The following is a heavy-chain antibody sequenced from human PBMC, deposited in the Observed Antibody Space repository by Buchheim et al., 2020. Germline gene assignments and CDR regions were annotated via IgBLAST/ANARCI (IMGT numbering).Heavy chain of an antibody. D-gene: IGHD3-22*01. Sequence: QVQLVESGGGVVQPGRSLRLSCAASGFTFSSYAMHWVRQAPGKGLEWVAVISYDGSNKYYADSVKGRFTISRDNSKNKLYLQMNSLRAEDTAAYYCARTYYYDSSGYYYYYGMDVWGQGTT. J-gene: IGHJ6*02. V-gene: IGHV3-30-3*01. CDR3: ARTYYYDSSGYYYYYGMDV. CDR2: ISYDGSNK. CDR1: GFTFSSYA.